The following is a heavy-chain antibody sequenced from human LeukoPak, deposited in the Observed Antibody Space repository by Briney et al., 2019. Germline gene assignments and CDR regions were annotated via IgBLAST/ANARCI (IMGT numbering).Heavy chain of an antibody. CDR1: GYTFTSYG. J-gene: IGHJ3*02. D-gene: IGHD3-22*01. V-gene: IGHV1-18*01. Sequence: ASVKVSCKASGYTFTSYGISWVRQAPGQGLEWTGWISAYNGNTNYAQKLQGRVTMTTDTSTSTAYMELRSLRSDDTAVYYCARDIWTYYDSSGYFPGNAFDIWGQGTMVTVSS. CDR3: ARDIWTYYDSSGYFPGNAFDI. CDR2: ISAYNGNT.